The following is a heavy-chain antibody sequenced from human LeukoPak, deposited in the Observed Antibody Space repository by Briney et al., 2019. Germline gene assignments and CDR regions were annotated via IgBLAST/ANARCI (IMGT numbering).Heavy chain of an antibody. Sequence: GGTLRLSCAASGFTFSSYAMSWVRQAPGKGLEWVSGISGSGGNTYYADSVKGRFTISRDNSKNTLYLQMNSLRAEDTAVYFCAKSGSQRPDHWGQGTLVTVSS. CDR3: AKSGSQRPDH. J-gene: IGHJ4*02. CDR1: GFTFSSYA. CDR2: ISGSGGNT. D-gene: IGHD3-10*01. V-gene: IGHV3-23*01.